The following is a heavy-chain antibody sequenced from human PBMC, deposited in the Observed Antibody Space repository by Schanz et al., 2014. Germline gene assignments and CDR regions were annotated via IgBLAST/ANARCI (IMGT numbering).Heavy chain of an antibody. Sequence: QVQLVQSGGEVKTPGASVKVSCKASGYTFTRSGISWVRQAPGQGLEWMGRIIPILGIANYAQNFQGRVTITADKSTSTAYMELTSLRSEDTAVYYCAGTYCSSTSCYTGYYYMDVWGKGTTVTVSS. CDR3: AGTYCSSTSCYTGYYYMDV. CDR2: IIPILGIA. J-gene: IGHJ6*03. CDR1: GYTFTRSG. D-gene: IGHD2-2*02. V-gene: IGHV1-69*04.